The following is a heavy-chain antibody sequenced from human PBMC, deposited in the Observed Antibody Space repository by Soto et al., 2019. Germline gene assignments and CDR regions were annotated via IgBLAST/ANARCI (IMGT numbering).Heavy chain of an antibody. Sequence: QVQLVGSGGGVVQPGRSLRLSCAASGFTFSSYPMHWVRQAPGKGLEWVAVISYDGSNKYYVDSVKGRFTISRDNSKNTLYLQMNSLIPEDTTVYYCARDSATVADYYYTMDVWGQGTTVTVSS. D-gene: IGHD4-17*01. CDR1: GFTFSSYP. CDR2: ISYDGSNK. V-gene: IGHV3-30-3*01. J-gene: IGHJ6*02. CDR3: ARDSATVADYYYTMDV.